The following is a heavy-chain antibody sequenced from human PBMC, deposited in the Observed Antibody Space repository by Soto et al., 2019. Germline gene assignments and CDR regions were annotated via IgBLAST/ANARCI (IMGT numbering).Heavy chain of an antibody. CDR3: AREVVVTAKKSWFDP. Sequence: SETLSLTCTVSGGSISSYYWSWILQPPGKGLEWIGYIYYSGSTNYNPSLKSRVTISVDTSKNQFSLKLSSVTAADTAVYYCAREVVVTAKKSWFDPWGQGTLVTVS. V-gene: IGHV4-59*01. J-gene: IGHJ5*02. CDR1: GGSISSYY. CDR2: IYYSGST. D-gene: IGHD2-21*02.